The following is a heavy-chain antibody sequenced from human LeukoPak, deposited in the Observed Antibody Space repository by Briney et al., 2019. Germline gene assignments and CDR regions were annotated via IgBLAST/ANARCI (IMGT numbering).Heavy chain of an antibody. CDR1: GFTFGDYA. D-gene: IGHD2-15*01. V-gene: IGHV3-9*01. CDR2: ISWNSGSI. J-gene: IGHJ5*02. CDR3: AKDTWISGSFYSGS. Sequence: GGSLRLSCAASGFTFGDYAMHWVRQAPGKGLEWVSGISWNSGSIGYADSVEGRFTISRDNAKNSLYLQMNSLRAEDTALYYCAKDTWISGSFYSGSWGQGSLVTVSS.